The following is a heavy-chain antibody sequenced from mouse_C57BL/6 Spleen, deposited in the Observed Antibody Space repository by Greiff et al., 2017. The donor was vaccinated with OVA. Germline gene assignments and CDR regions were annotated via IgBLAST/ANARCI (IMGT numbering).Heavy chain of an antibody. J-gene: IGHJ3*01. CDR3: ARRATVVEKDTLFAY. D-gene: IGHD1-1*01. V-gene: IGHV1-50*01. CDR2: IDPSDSYT. CDR1: GYTFTSYW. Sequence: VQLQQPGAELVKPGASVKLSCKASGYTFTSYWMQWVKQRPGQGLEWIGEIDPSDSYTNYNQKFKGKATLTVDTSSSTAYMQISSLTSEDSAVYYCARRATVVEKDTLFAYWGQGTLVTVSA.